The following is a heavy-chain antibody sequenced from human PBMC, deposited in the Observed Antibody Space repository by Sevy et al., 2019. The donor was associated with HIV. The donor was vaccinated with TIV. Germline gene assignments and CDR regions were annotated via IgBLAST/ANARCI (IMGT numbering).Heavy chain of an antibody. Sequence: GSLRLSCEASGFTFRSYEMNWVRQAPGKGLEWLSYISTGGRTIYYIDSVKGRFTISRDNAKNSLHLQMNSLRDEDTAVYYCATTRRDDYNYYFEYWGQGTLVTVSS. V-gene: IGHV3-48*03. CDR2: ISTGGRTI. CDR3: ATTRRDDYNYYFEY. D-gene: IGHD4-4*01. J-gene: IGHJ4*02. CDR1: GFTFRSYE.